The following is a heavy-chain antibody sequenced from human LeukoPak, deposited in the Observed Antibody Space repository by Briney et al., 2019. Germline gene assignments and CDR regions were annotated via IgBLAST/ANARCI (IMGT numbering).Heavy chain of an antibody. J-gene: IGHJ3*02. V-gene: IGHV3-23*01. CDR3: ARDLRYFAGDAFDI. CDR2: ISGSGGST. D-gene: IGHD3-9*01. CDR1: GFTFSSYA. Sequence: GGSLRLSCVVSGFTFSSYAMSWVRQAPGKGLEWVSGISGSGGSTYYADSVKGRFTISRDNTKNTLYLQMNSLRAEDTALYYCARDLRYFAGDAFDIWGQGTMVTVSS.